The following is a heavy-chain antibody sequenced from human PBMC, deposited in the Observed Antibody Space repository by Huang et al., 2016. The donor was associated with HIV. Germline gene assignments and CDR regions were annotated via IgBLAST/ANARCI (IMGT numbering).Heavy chain of an antibody. CDR1: GYTFTDSN. Sequence: QVQLVQSGAEVKNPGASVRVSCTASGYTFTDSNIHWVRQAPGQGLEWMGWINPKRGGTIYAQRLQGRVTMTRDTTISTVHMDLRRIQSDDTAVYFCARDWSFGSSTSPADWGQGTLVTVSS. CDR2: INPKRGGT. D-gene: IGHD6-6*01. J-gene: IGHJ4*02. CDR3: ARDWSFGSSTSPAD. V-gene: IGHV1-2*02.